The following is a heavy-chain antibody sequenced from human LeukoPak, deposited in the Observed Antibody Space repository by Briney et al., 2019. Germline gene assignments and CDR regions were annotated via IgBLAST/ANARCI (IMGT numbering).Heavy chain of an antibody. J-gene: IGHJ4*02. CDR3: ARALGLDY. V-gene: IGHV3-48*01. CDR2: ISSSSGSI. CDR1: GFTFSSYS. Sequence: GGSLRLSCAASGFTFSSYSMNWVRQAPGKGLEWVSYISSSSGSIYYADSVKGRLTISRDNAKNSLYLQMNSLRAEDTAVYYCARALGLDYWGEGTLGSVSS. D-gene: IGHD1-26*01.